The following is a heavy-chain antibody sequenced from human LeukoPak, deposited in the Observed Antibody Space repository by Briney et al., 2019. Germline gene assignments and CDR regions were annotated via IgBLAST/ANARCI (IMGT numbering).Heavy chain of an antibody. CDR3: ARRPYSGSPNWFDP. V-gene: IGHV5-51*07. CDR2: INLGDSDT. Sequence: GESLKISCEVSGHRFTNHGIGWVHQLPGKGLEWMGIINLGDSDTKYSPSFQGQVTISLDKSISTAYLQWRSLKASDTAMYYCARRPYSGSPNWFDPWGQGTLVTVSS. J-gene: IGHJ5*02. D-gene: IGHD1-26*01. CDR1: GHRFTNHG.